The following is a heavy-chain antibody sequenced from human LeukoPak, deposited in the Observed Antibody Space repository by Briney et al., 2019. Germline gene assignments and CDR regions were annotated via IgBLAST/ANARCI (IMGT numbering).Heavy chain of an antibody. Sequence: GESLKISCEGSGYTFTKYWIGWVRQMPGKGLEWMGIIHPGDSHTWYSPSFQGQVTISADKSISMAYLQWSSLKASDTAMYFCARQPGMAAKSWYFDLWGRGTLVTVSS. V-gene: IGHV5-51*01. CDR2: IHPGDSHT. D-gene: IGHD5-24*01. CDR3: ARQPGMAAKSWYFDL. J-gene: IGHJ2*01. CDR1: GYTFTKYW.